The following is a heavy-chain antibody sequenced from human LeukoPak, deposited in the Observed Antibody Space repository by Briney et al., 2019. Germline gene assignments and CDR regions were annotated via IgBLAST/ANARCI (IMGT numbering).Heavy chain of an antibody. CDR1: GVSFSTYY. V-gene: IGHV4-4*07. D-gene: IGHD1-26*01. CDR2: IYSSGNT. Sequence: SETLSLTCTASGVSFSTYYWTWLRQPAGKGLEWIGRIYSSGNTNYNPSLESRVTMSIDTSKNQFSLKLTSVTAADTAVYYCARERGILRGDAFDIWGQGTLVTVSS. J-gene: IGHJ3*02. CDR3: ARERGILRGDAFDI.